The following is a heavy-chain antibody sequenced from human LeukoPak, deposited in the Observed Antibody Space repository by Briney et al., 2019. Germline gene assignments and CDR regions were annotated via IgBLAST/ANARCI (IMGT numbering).Heavy chain of an antibody. V-gene: IGHV3-21*01. CDR3: ARDRRAPYYGFRSGYIDHYYMDV. Sequence: GGSLRLSCAASGFTFSSYSMNWVRQAPGKGLEWVSSISSSSSYIYYADSVKGRFTISRDNAKKSLYLQMNSLRAEDTAVYYCARDRRAPYYGFRSGYIDHYYMDVWGKGTTVTVSS. CDR1: GFTFSSYS. D-gene: IGHD3-3*01. J-gene: IGHJ6*03. CDR2: ISSSSSYI.